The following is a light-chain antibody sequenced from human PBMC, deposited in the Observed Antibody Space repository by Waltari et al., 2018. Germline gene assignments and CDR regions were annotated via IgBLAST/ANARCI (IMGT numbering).Light chain of an antibody. V-gene: IGKV2-30*02. CDR2: QVS. Sequence: DVVMTQSPLSLPITPGQPASISCRSSQSLVHSNGNTYLSWYQQKPGQPPRLLIYQVSNRYSGVPDRFSGSGAGTDFTLKISRVEAEDVGVYYCGQGSHLYSFGQGTKVELK. CDR1: QSLVHSNGNTY. J-gene: IGKJ2*03. CDR3: GQGSHLYS.